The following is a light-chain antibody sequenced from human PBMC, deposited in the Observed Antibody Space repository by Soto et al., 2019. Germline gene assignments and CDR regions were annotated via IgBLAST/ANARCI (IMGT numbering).Light chain of an antibody. CDR2: STN. CDR3: LLYYGGPWV. J-gene: IGLJ3*02. V-gene: IGLV7-43*01. Sequence: QAVVTQEPSLTVSPGGTVTLTCASSTGAVTSGDYPNWFQQKPGQAPRPLIYSTNNRYSWTPARFSGSLLGGRAALTLSGVQSEDEAEYHCLLYYGGPWVFGGGTKVTVL. CDR1: TGAVTSGDY.